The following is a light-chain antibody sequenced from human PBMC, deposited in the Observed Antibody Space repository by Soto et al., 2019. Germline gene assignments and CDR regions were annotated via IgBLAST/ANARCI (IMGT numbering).Light chain of an antibody. Sequence: EIVLTQSPATLSLSPGERATLSCRASQSVGTYLAWYQQKPGQAPRLLIYDASNRATGIPARFSGSGSGTDFPLTISSLETEDFAVYYCQQRSNWPPFTFGQGTKLEIK. CDR3: QQRSNWPPFT. V-gene: IGKV3-11*01. CDR1: QSVGTY. J-gene: IGKJ2*01. CDR2: DAS.